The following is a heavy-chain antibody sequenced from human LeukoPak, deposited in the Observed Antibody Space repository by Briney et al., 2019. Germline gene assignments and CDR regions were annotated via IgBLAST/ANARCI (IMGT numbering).Heavy chain of an antibody. V-gene: IGHV3-7*05. J-gene: IGHJ6*02. CDR3: ARDPYSSTWSYGMDV. CDR1: GFTFSSYW. D-gene: IGHD6-6*01. Sequence: GGSLRLSCAASGFTFSSYWMSWIRQAPGKGLEWVANIKQDGSEKVYVDSVKGRFAISRDNAKNSLFLQMDALRAEDTAVYYCARDPYSSTWSYGMDVWGQGTTVSVSS. CDR2: IKQDGSEK.